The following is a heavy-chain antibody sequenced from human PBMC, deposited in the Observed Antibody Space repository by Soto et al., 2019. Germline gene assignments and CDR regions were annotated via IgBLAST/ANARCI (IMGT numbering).Heavy chain of an antibody. D-gene: IGHD3-10*01. CDR3: ARNYYYGSGSYSGELSGSDY. CDR2: INSDGSST. Sequence: EVQLVESGGGLVQPGGSLRLSCAASGFTFSSYWMHWVRQAPGKGLVWVSRINSDGSSTSYADSVKGRFTISRDNAKNTLYLQMNSLRAEDKAVYYCARNYYYGSGSYSGELSGSDYWGQGTLVTVSS. J-gene: IGHJ4*02. CDR1: GFTFSSYW. V-gene: IGHV3-74*01.